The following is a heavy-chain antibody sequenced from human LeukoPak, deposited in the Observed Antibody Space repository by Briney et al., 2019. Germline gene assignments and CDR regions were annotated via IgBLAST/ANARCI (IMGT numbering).Heavy chain of an antibody. V-gene: IGHV4-34*01. CDR2: INHSGST. Sequence: PSETLSLTCAVYGGSFSGYYWSRIRQPPGKGLEWIGEINHSGSTNYNPSLKSRVTISVDTSKNQFSLKLSSVTAADTAVYYCARRATYYYGSGSYRNRFLDYWGQGTLVTVSA. D-gene: IGHD3-10*01. J-gene: IGHJ4*02. CDR1: GGSFSGYY. CDR3: ARRATYYYGSGSYRNRFLDY.